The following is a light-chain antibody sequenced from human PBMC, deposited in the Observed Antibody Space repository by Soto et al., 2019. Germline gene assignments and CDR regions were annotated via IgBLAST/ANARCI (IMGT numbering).Light chain of an antibody. CDR3: QQRSSWIT. J-gene: IGKJ5*01. Sequence: EIVITQYPVTLSVSPGERSTLSRRAIQSVSTYLAWYQQKPCQAPRLLIYDASNRATGIPARFSGSGSATDFTLTISSLEPEDFAVYYCQQRSSWITVGQGTRLDIK. CDR1: QSVSTY. V-gene: IGKV3-11*01. CDR2: DAS.